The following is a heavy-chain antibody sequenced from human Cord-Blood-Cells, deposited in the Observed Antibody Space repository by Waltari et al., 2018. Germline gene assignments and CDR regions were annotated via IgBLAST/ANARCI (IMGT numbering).Heavy chain of an antibody. CDR3: ARHHSWRAYYYGSGSYYNFDY. V-gene: IGHV4-39*01. J-gene: IGHJ4*02. CDR2: IYYSGST. D-gene: IGHD3-10*01. CDR1: GGSISSSSYY. Sequence: QLQLQESGPGLVKPSETLSLTCTVSGGSISSSSYYCGWIRQPPGKGRGWIGGIYYSGSTYYNPSLKSRVTISVDTSKNQFSLKLSSVTAADTAVYYCARHHSWRAYYYGSGSYYNFDYWGQGTLVTVSS.